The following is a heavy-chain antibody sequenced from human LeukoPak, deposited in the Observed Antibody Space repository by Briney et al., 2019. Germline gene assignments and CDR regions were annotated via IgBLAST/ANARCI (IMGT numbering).Heavy chain of an antibody. V-gene: IGHV4-39*01. CDR2: IYYSGST. J-gene: IGHJ4*02. Sequence: PSETLSLTCIVSGGSISSSDYYWGWIRQPPGKGLEWIGSIYYSGSTYYNPSLKSRVTISVDTSKNQFSLKLSSVTAADTAVYYCARQGPSGPTGIDYWGQGTLVTVSS. D-gene: IGHD1-1*01. CDR1: GGSISSSDYY. CDR3: ARQGPSGPTGIDY.